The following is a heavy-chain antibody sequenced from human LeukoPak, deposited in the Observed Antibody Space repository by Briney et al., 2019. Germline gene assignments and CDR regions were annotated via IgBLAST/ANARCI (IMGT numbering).Heavy chain of an antibody. Sequence: ASVKVSCKASGYTFTGYYMHWVRQAPGQGLEWMGWINPNSGGTNYAQKFQGWVTMTRDTSISTAYMELSRLRSDDTAVYYCAREGDNSYGDYYYYGMDVWGQGTTVTVSS. CDR2: INPNSGGT. D-gene: IGHD5-18*01. J-gene: IGHJ6*02. V-gene: IGHV1-2*04. CDR1: GYTFTGYY. CDR3: AREGDNSYGDYYYYGMDV.